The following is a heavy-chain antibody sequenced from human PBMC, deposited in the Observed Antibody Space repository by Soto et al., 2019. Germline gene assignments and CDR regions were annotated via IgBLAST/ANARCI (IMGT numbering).Heavy chain of an antibody. V-gene: IGHV4-39*01. Sequence: SQTLSVTCGVAGGSLSSISCCLGWNQQPPGKGLEWIGTIYYNGRTYYNPSLKSRVTISVDTSKNQFSLNLGSVTAADTAVYYCERQGSGWDYYFMDVWVKGTTVTVS. D-gene: IGHD1-26*01. CDR1: GGSLSSISCC. J-gene: IGHJ6*03. CDR3: ERQGSGWDYYFMDV. CDR2: IYYNGRT.